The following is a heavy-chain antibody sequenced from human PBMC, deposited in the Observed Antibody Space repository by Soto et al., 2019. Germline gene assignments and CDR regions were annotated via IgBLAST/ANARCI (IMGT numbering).Heavy chain of an antibody. J-gene: IGHJ3*02. CDR2: ISSSGSTI. Sequence: GGSLRLSCAASGFTFSSYSMNWVRQAPGKGLEWVSYISSSGSTIYYADSVKGRFTISRDNAKNSLYLQMNSLRDEDTAVYYCAVDDILKSHAFDIWGQGTMVTVSS. CDR3: AVDDILKSHAFDI. CDR1: GFTFSSYS. D-gene: IGHD3-9*01. V-gene: IGHV3-48*02.